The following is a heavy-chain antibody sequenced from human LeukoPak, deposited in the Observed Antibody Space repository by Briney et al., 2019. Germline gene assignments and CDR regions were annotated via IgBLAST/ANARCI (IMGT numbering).Heavy chain of an antibody. CDR3: ANTFIAVAVPDC. J-gene: IGHJ4*02. CDR1: GFIFSNYG. CDR2: ISYDGSDI. D-gene: IGHD6-19*01. Sequence: GGSLRLSCAASGFIFSNYGTHWVRQAPGKGLEWVAVISYDGSDINYADSVKGRFTISRDNSKNTLFLQMSSLRLEDTAVYYCANTFIAVAVPDCWGQGTLVTVSS. V-gene: IGHV3-30*18.